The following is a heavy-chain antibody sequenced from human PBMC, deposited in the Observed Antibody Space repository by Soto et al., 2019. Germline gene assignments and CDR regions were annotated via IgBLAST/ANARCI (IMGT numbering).Heavy chain of an antibody. CDR3: ASLFYYDFWSGYYNYYGMDV. Sequence: LRLSCAASGFTFSSYWMSWVRQAPGKGLERVANIKQDGSEKYYVDSVKGRFTISRDNAKNSLYLQMNSLRAEDTAVYYCASLFYYDFWSGYYNYYGMDVWGQGTTVTVSS. D-gene: IGHD3-3*01. V-gene: IGHV3-7*03. CDR2: IKQDGSEK. CDR1: GFTFSSYW. J-gene: IGHJ6*02.